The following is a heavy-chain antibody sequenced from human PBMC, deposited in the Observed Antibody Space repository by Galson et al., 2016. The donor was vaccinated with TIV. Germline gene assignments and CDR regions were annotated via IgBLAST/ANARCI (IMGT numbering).Heavy chain of an antibody. CDR3: ARQSHYYVSGSYYRHFDY. CDR2: ISFGGGTI. CDR1: GFGFTEYY. J-gene: IGHJ4*02. D-gene: IGHD3-10*01. Sequence: SLRLSCAASGFGFTEYYMSWVRQAPGKGLEWISYISFGGGTIYSADSVEGRFTISRDNARNSLYLQMNSLRVEDTAVYYCARQSHYYVSGSYYRHFDYWGQGTLVTVSS. V-gene: IGHV3-11*04.